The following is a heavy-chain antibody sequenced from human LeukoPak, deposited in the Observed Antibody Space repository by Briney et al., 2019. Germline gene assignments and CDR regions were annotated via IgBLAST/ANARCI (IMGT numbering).Heavy chain of an antibody. J-gene: IGHJ4*02. CDR2: IYNGDMT. V-gene: IGHV3-66*01. CDR3: ARRDSGSYSGDYFDY. CDR1: GLTVSSNY. Sequence: GGSLRLSCAASGLTVSSNYMSWVRQAPGKGLEWLSVIYNGDMTYYADSVKGRFTISRDNSKNTLYLQMNSLRAEDTAVYYCARRDSGSYSGDYFDYWGQGTLVTVSS. D-gene: IGHD1-26*01.